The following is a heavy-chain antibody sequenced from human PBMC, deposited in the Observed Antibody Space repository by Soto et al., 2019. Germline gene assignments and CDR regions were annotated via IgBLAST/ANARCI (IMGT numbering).Heavy chain of an antibody. D-gene: IGHD3-10*01. CDR2: ISGSGGST. CDR3: AKDRQVRGLCYYGMDV. CDR1: GFTFSSYA. Sequence: GGSLRLSCAASGFTFSSYAMSWVRQAPGKGLEWVSAISGSGGSTYYADSVKGRFTISRDNSKNTLYLQTNSLRAEDTAVYYCAKDRQVRGLCYYGMDVWGQGTTVTVSS. V-gene: IGHV3-23*01. J-gene: IGHJ6*02.